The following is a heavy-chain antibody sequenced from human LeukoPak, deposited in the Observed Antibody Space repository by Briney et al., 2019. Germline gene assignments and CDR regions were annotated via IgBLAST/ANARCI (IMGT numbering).Heavy chain of an antibody. CDR3: ARVAVIAAPA. CDR2: ISNDGGSE. V-gene: IGHV3-30*01. Sequence: GMSLRLSCAASGFSFSSYAMHWVRQSPGKGPEWVAIISNDGGSEYYADSVKGRFTISRDSSKNTLYLQMNSLRPDDTAVYYCARVAVIAAPAWGQGALVTVSS. CDR1: GFSFSSYA. D-gene: IGHD6-13*01. J-gene: IGHJ5*02.